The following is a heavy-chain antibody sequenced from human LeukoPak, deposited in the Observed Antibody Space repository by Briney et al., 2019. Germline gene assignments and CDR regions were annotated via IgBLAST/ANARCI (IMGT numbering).Heavy chain of an antibody. CDR2: ISSSGSTQ. CDR1: GFTFRSYE. J-gene: IGHJ4*02. V-gene: IGHV3-48*03. CDR3: ARDATAIGYCSSTSCYPYYFDY. Sequence: GGSLRLSCAASGFTFRSYEMNWVRQAPGKGLEWLSYISSSGSTQYYADSVKGRFTISRDNAKNSLYLQMNSLRAEDTAVYYCARDATAIGYCSSTSCYPYYFDYWGQGTLVTVSS. D-gene: IGHD2-2*01.